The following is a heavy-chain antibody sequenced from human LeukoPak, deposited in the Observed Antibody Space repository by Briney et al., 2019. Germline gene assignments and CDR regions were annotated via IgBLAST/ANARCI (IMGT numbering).Heavy chain of an antibody. D-gene: IGHD1-7*01. Sequence: SETLSLTCAVYGGSFSNYYWSWIRQTPGKGMEWIGEINNSGRTNYNPSLMSRVTVSVDTSKNQFSLRLTSVTATDTAVYYCARRWNYGRNYYVDVWGKGAAVSVSS. J-gene: IGHJ6*03. V-gene: IGHV4-34*01. CDR2: INNSGRT. CDR3: ARRWNYGRNYYVDV. CDR1: GGSFSNYY.